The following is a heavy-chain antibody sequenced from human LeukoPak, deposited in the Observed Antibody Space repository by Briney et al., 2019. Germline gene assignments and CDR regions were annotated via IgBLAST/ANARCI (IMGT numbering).Heavy chain of an antibody. Sequence: AETLSLTCSVSGGSISNYYLTWIRQPPGKGLEYIWPIYYDGSTNYNPSLKSRVTISLDTPQKQFSLKLSSVNAADTAVYYCARDGGYGSGSALWGEGTLITVSS. CDR1: GGSISNYY. V-gene: IGHV4-59*01. CDR3: ARDGGYGSGSAL. J-gene: IGHJ4*02. D-gene: IGHD3-10*01. CDR2: IYYDGST.